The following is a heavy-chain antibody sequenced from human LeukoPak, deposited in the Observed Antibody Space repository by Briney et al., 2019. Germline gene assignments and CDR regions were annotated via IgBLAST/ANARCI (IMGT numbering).Heavy chain of an antibody. CDR1: GGSISSYY. D-gene: IGHD1-26*01. CDR2: IYYSGST. V-gene: IGHV4-59*12. CDR3: ARLYSGSYYRYFDY. Sequence: SETLSLTCTVSGGSISSYYWSWIRQPPGKGLEWIGYIYYSGSTNYNPSLKSRVTISVDTSKNQFSLKLSSVTAADTAVYYCARLYSGSYYRYFDYWGQGTLVTVSS. J-gene: IGHJ4*02.